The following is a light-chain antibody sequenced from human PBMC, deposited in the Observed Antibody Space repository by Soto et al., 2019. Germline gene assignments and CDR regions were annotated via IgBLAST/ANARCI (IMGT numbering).Light chain of an antibody. CDR3: QQVNTYPRT. Sequence: DIQMTQSPSTLSASVGDRVTITCRPSQSVPNNMAWYQQKPGKPPKLLIYEESTLHSGVPSRFSGRKSGTQFTLTIDSLQPEDFATYYCQQVNTYPRTFGGGTKVDIK. J-gene: IGKJ4*01. CDR1: QSVPNN. CDR2: EES. V-gene: IGKV1-9*01.